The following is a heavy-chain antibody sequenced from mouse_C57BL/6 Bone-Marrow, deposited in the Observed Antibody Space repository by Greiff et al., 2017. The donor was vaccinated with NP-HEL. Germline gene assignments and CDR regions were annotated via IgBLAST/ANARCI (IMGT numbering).Heavy chain of an antibody. V-gene: IGHV1-64*01. CDR2: IHPNSGST. J-gene: IGHJ2*01. Sequence: QVQLQQPGAELVKPGASVKLSCKASGYTFTSYWMHWVKQRPGQGLEWIGMIHPNSGSTNYNEKFKSKATLTVDKSSSTAYMQLSSLTSEDSAVYYCARVYGNYDYFDYWGQGTTLTVSS. CDR3: ARVYGNYDYFDY. D-gene: IGHD2-1*01. CDR1: GYTFTSYW.